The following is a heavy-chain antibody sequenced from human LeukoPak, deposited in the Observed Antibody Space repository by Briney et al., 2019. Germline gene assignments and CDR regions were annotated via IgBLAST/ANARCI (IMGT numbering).Heavy chain of an antibody. CDR2: IIPIFGTA. J-gene: IGHJ4*02. Sequence: ASVKVSCKASGGTFSGYAISWVRQAPGQGLEWMGGIIPIFGTANYAQKFQGRATITTDESTSTAYMELSSLRSEDTAVYYCARALLVGDVGATYFDYWGQGTLVTVSS. CDR1: GGTFSGYA. D-gene: IGHD1-26*01. CDR3: ARALLVGDVGATYFDY. V-gene: IGHV1-69*05.